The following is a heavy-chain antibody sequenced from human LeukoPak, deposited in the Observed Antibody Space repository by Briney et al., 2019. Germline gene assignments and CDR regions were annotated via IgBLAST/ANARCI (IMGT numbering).Heavy chain of an antibody. V-gene: IGHV4-4*07. CDR3: ARGSSYGGFDP. CDR2: IYTSGST. J-gene: IGHJ5*02. CDR1: GGSISSYS. D-gene: IGHD6-6*01. Sequence: KPSETLSLTCTISGGSISSYSWTWIRQPAGKALEWIGRIYTSGSTTYNPSLKSRVTMSLDTSKNHFSLKLSSVTAADTAVYYCARGSSYGGFDPWGQGTLVTVSS.